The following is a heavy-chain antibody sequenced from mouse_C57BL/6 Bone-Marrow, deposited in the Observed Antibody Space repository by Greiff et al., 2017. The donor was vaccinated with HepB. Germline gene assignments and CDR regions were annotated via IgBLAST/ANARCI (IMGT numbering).Heavy chain of an antibody. J-gene: IGHJ4*01. CDR2: SRNKANDYTT. CDR3: ARDAHYGGYAMDY. CDR1: GFTFSDFY. Sequence: EVQRVESGGGLVQSGRSLRLSCATSGFTFSDFYMEWVRQAPGKGLEWIAASRNKANDYTTEYSASVKGRFIVSRDTSQSILYLQMNALRAEDTAIYYCARDAHYGGYAMDYWGQGTSVTVSS. D-gene: IGHD1-1*01. V-gene: IGHV7-1*01.